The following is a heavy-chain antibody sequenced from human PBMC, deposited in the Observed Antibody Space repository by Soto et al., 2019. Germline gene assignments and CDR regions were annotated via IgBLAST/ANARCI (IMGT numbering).Heavy chain of an antibody. CDR2: ISSDGSKK. J-gene: IGHJ4*02. CDR3: AMDLCGGSSRFDY. V-gene: IGHV3-30*03. D-gene: IGHD2-15*01. CDR1: GFTFSNNG. Sequence: QVQLVESGGGVVQPGRSLRLSCVASGFTFSNNGIHWVRQAPGKGLEWVAVISSDGSKKYYADSVKGRFTISRDNSKNTLYLKMHILRAEDTAVYYCAMDLCGGSSRFDYWGQGTLVPVSS.